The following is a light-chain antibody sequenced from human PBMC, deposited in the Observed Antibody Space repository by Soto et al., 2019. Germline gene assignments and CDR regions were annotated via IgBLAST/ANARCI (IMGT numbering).Light chain of an antibody. V-gene: IGKV3-20*01. CDR3: QQYGSSRWT. CDR2: GAS. Sequence: EIGLTQSPGTLSLSPGERATLSCRASQSVSSSYLAWYQQKPGQAPRLLIYGASSRATGIPDRFSGSGSGTDFTLTISRLEPEDFAVYSCQQYGSSRWTFGQGTKVEIK. CDR1: QSVSSSY. J-gene: IGKJ1*01.